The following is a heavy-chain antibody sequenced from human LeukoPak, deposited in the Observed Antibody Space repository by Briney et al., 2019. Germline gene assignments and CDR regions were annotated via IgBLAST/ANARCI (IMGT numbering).Heavy chain of an antibody. CDR2: INHSGST. CDR3: ARHPRSSGWYAEPYNWFDP. D-gene: IGHD6-13*01. CDR1: GGSFSGYY. J-gene: IGHJ5*02. Sequence: SETLSLTCAVYGGSFSGYYWSWIRQPPGKGLEWIGEINHSGSTNYNPSLKSRVTISIDTSKNQFSLKLSSVTAADTAVYYCARHPRSSGWYAEPYNWFDPWGQGTLVTVSS. V-gene: IGHV4-34*01.